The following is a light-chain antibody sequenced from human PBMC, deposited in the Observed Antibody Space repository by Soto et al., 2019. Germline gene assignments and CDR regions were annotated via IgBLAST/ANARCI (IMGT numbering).Light chain of an antibody. J-gene: IGKJ2*01. Sequence: DIQMTQSPSTLSASVGDRVTITCRASQTISSWLAWYQQKPGKAPKLLIFDASILESGVPSRFSGSGSGTDFTLSISSLQPDDFGTYYCQQYNDYSYTFGQGTKLVIK. V-gene: IGKV1-5*01. CDR3: QQYNDYSYT. CDR1: QTISSW. CDR2: DAS.